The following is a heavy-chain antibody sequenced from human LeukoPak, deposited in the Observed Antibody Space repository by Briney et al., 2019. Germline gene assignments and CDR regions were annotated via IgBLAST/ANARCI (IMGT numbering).Heavy chain of an antibody. V-gene: IGHV1-8*01. J-gene: IGHJ5*02. D-gene: IGHD3-3*01. CDR3: ARSSEDYDFWSANWFDP. Sequence: ASVKVSCKASGYTFTSYDINWVRQATGQGLEWMGWMNPNSGNTGYAQKFQGRVTMTRNTSISTAYMELSSLRSEDTAVYYCARSSEDYDFWSANWFDPCGQGTLVTVSS. CDR1: GYTFTSYD. CDR2: MNPNSGNT.